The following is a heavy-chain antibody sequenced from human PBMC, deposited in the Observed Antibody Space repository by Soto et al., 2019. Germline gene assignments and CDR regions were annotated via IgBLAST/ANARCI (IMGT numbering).Heavy chain of an antibody. Sequence: EVQLVESGGGLVKPGGSLRLSCAASGFTFSSYSMNWVRQAPGKGLEWVSSISSSSGYIYYADSVKGRFTISRENAKNSPYLEKNRPRAEDTAVYYWARGTTDAFDIWGQGTKGTVSS. V-gene: IGHV3-21*04. CDR2: ISSSSGYI. CDR1: GFTFSSYS. J-gene: IGHJ3*02. CDR3: ARGTTDAFDI. D-gene: IGHD1-26*01.